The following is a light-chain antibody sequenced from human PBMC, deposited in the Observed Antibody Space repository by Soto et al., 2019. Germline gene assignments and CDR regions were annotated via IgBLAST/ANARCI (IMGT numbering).Light chain of an antibody. Sequence: EIELTQSPATLSLSPGERATLSCRASQNVYEYVAWYQQKPGQAPRLLIYDASNRATGIPARFSGSGSGTEFNLTINSLEPEDFAVYYCQQRSKWVTFGRGTKVEIK. V-gene: IGKV3-11*01. J-gene: IGKJ4*01. CDR2: DAS. CDR3: QQRSKWVT. CDR1: QNVYEY.